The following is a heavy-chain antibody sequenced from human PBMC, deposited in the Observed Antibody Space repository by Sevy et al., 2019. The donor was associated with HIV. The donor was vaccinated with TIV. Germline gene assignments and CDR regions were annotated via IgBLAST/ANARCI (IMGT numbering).Heavy chain of an antibody. CDR3: ARETIGSGGYYLYYYYGMDV. D-gene: IGHD3-10*01. Sequence: ASVKVSCKASGYTFTSYAMHWVRQAPGQRLEWMGWINAGNGNTNYAQKFQGRVTITRDTSASTAYMELSRLRSEDTAEHYCARETIGSGGYYLYYYYGMDVWGQGTTVSVSS. J-gene: IGHJ6*02. CDR1: GYTFTSYA. V-gene: IGHV1-3*01. CDR2: INAGNGNT.